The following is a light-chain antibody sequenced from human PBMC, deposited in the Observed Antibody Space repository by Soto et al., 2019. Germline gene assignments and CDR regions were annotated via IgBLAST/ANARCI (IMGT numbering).Light chain of an antibody. CDR1: QSVSSN. CDR3: QQYNNWPPQWT. J-gene: IGKJ1*01. Sequence: EIVITQSPATLSVSPGERATLSCSAIQSVSSNLAWYQQKPGQAPRLLIYGASTRATGIPARFSGSGSGTEFTLTISSLQSEDFAVYYCQQYNNWPPQWTFGQGTKVDIK. CDR2: GAS. V-gene: IGKV3-15*01.